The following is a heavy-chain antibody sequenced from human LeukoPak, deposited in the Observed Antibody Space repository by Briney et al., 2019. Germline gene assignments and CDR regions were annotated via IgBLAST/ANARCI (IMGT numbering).Heavy chain of an antibody. CDR3: ARESGKFDY. Sequence: GGSLRLSCVASGLPIADFAMHWVRQAPGKGLEWVSLISGDGVSTFYADSVKGRFSISRDNSKNSLSLEMNSLRTEDTAMYCCARESGKFDYWGQGTLVAVSS. J-gene: IGHJ4*02. V-gene: IGHV3-43*02. CDR2: ISGDGVST. CDR1: GLPIADFA.